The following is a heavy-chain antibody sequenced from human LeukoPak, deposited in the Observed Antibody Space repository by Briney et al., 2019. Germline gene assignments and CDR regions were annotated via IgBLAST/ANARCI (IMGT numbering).Heavy chain of an antibody. CDR3: AREYYDFWSGYPSKHYGMDV. D-gene: IGHD3-3*01. CDR2: ISGSGGST. J-gene: IGHJ6*02. V-gene: IGHV3-23*01. Sequence: GGSLRLSCAASGFTFSSYAMSWVRQAPGKGLEWVSAISGSGGSTYYADSVKGRFTISRDNSKNTLYLQMNSLRAEDTAVYYCAREYYDFWSGYPSKHYGMDVWGQGTMVTVSS. CDR1: GFTFSSYA.